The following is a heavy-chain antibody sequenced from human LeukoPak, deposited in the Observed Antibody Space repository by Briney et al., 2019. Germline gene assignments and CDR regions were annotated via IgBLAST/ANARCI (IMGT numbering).Heavy chain of an antibody. CDR3: ARGPIVGITETKGYFDY. Sequence: PGGSLRLSCAASGFTFSSYDMHWVRQAIGRGLEWVSSIGTAADTYYPGSVKGRFTISRENGKNSLYLQMNSLRAGDTAVYYCARGPIVGITETKGYFDYWGQGILVTVSS. CDR2: IGTAADT. J-gene: IGHJ4*02. CDR1: GFTFSSYD. V-gene: IGHV3-13*01. D-gene: IGHD1-7*01.